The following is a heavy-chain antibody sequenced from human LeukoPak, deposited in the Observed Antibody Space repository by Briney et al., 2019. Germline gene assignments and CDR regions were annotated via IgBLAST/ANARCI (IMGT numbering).Heavy chain of an antibody. V-gene: IGHV3-30*04. J-gene: IGHJ4*02. D-gene: IGHD5-18*01. CDR2: ISYDGSNK. CDR3: ARDQYGEDTAMVISY. CDR1: GFTFSSYA. Sequence: PGGPLRLSCAASGFTFSSYAMHWVRQAPGKGLEWVAVISYDGSNKYYADCVKGRFTISRDNSKNTLYLQMNSLRAEDTAVYYCARDQYGEDTAMVISYWGQGTLVTVSS.